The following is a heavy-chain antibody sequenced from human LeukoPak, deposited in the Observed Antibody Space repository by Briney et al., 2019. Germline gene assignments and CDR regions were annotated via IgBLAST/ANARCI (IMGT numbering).Heavy chain of an antibody. CDR3: ARNKGYDNHLYYFDY. V-gene: IGHV4-59*02. Sequence: PSETLSLTCTVSGGSVSRDYCSWIRQPPGKGLEWIGYVSYSGSTNYNPSLKSRVTISVDTSKNQFSLKLSSVTAADTAVYYCARNKGYDNHLYYFDYWGQGTLVTVSS. CDR1: GGSVSRDY. J-gene: IGHJ4*02. CDR2: VSYSGST. D-gene: IGHD5-12*01.